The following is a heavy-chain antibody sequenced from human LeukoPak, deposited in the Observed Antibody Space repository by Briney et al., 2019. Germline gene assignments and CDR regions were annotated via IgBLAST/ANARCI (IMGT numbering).Heavy chain of an antibody. CDR1: GYNFTGYY. J-gene: IGHJ4*02. Sequence: ASVKVSCKASGYNFTGYYMQWVRQAPGQGLEWMGWINPNSGGTNYAQKFQGRVTMTRDTSISTAYMELSRLRSDDTAVYYCARGLGYCRTTSCYGNYWGQGTLVTVSS. V-gene: IGHV1-2*02. CDR3: ARGLGYCRTTSCYGNY. D-gene: IGHD2-2*01. CDR2: INPNSGGT.